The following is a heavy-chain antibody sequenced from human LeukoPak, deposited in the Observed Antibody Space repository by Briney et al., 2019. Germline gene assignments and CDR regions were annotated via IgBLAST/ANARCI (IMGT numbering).Heavy chain of an antibody. CDR2: ISGSGGST. CDR3: AKDLTQMRYYYYGMDV. Sequence: GGSPRLSCAASGFTFSSYAMSWVRQAPGKGLEWVSAISGSGGSTYYADSVKGRFTISRDNSKNTLYLQMNSLRAEDTAVYYCAKDLTQMRYYYYGMDVWGQGTTVTVSS. D-gene: IGHD1-14*01. CDR1: GFTFSSYA. J-gene: IGHJ6*02. V-gene: IGHV3-23*01.